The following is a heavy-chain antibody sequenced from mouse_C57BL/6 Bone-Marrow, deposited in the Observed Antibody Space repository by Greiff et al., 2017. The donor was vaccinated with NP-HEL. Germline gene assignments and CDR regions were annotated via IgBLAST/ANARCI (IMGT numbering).Heavy chain of an antibody. CDR2: IHPNSGST. V-gene: IGHV1-64*01. CDR1: GYTFTSYW. Sequence: VKLQQPGAELVKPGASVKLSCKASGYTFTSYWMHWVKQRPGQGLEWIGMIHPNSGSTNYNEKFKSKATLTVDKSSSTAYMQLSSLTSEDSAVYYCSYSGPYYAMDYWGQGTSVTVSS. D-gene: IGHD2-10*01. CDR3: SYSGPYYAMDY. J-gene: IGHJ4*01.